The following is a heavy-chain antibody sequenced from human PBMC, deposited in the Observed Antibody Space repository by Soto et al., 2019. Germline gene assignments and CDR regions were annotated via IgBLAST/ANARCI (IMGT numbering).Heavy chain of an antibody. Sequence: QVQLQQWGAGLLKPSETLSLTCAVYGGSVSSGSYYWSWIRQPPGQGLEWIGEMSHSGGTHFNPSLTSRVTISVDTSKNQFSVMVSSVTAADTALYYCARVERGTATTVVDAFDIWGPGTMVTVSS. J-gene: IGHJ3*02. V-gene: IGHV4-34*01. CDR1: GGSVSSGSYY. D-gene: IGHD1-1*01. CDR2: MSHSGGT. CDR3: ARVERGTATTVVDAFDI.